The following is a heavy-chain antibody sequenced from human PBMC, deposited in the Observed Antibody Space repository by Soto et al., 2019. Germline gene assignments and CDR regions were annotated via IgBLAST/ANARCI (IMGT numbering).Heavy chain of an antibody. CDR2: VYNSGST. V-gene: IGHV4-59*01. CDR1: GVSISSFY. J-gene: IGHJ4*02. Sequence: ETLSLTCPVSGVSISSFYWSWIRQPPGKGLEWIGYVYNSGSTDYNPSLLSRVTISIDTSKNQFSLRLTSVTAADTAVYYCATASSSGSSGELDYWGQGTLVTVYS. CDR3: ATASSSGSSGELDY. D-gene: IGHD3-22*01.